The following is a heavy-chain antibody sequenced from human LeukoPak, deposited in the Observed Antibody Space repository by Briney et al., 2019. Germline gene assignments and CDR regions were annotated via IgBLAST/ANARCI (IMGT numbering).Heavy chain of an antibody. D-gene: IGHD6-13*01. Sequence: ASVKVSCKASGYTFTGYYMHGVRQAPGQGLEGMGWINPNSGGTNYAQKFQGRVTMTRDTSISTAYMELSRLRSDDTAVYYCAREGRVWGTKRIAAAGTGCPYWGQGTLVTVSS. CDR1: GYTFTGYY. V-gene: IGHV1-2*02. J-gene: IGHJ4*02. CDR2: INPNSGGT. CDR3: AREGRVWGTKRIAAAGTGCPY.